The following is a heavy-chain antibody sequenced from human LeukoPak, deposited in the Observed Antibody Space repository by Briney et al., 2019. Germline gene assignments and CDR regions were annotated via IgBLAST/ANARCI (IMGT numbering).Heavy chain of an antibody. CDR3: AGGDGGWELYYYYMDV. Sequence: GASVKVSCKASGGTFSSYAISWVRQAPGQGLEWMGGIIPIFGTANYAQKFQGRVTITADESTSTAYMELSSLRSEDTAVYYCAGGDGGWELYYYYMDVWGKGTPVTVSS. D-gene: IGHD1-26*01. CDR1: GGTFSSYA. V-gene: IGHV1-69*13. CDR2: IIPIFGTA. J-gene: IGHJ6*03.